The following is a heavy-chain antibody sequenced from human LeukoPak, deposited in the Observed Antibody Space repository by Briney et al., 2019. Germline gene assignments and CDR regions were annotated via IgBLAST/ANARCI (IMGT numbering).Heavy chain of an antibody. CDR2: IDVRGSDI. Sequence: GGSLRLSCAASGFTFSSYNMNWVRQAAGKGREWVSSIDVRGSDIHYADSVRGRFTMSRDNAKNSLYLQMNSLRAEDTAVYYCAREVDEGFDYWGQGTLVTVSS. V-gene: IGHV3-21*01. CDR1: GFTFSSYN. J-gene: IGHJ4*02. CDR3: AREVDEGFDY.